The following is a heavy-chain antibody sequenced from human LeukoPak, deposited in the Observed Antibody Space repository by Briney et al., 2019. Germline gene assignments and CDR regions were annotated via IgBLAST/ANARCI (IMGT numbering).Heavy chain of an antibody. CDR1: GYTLTELS. V-gene: IGHV1-24*01. CDR3: ARGEEYSSPEDWFDP. D-gene: IGHD6-6*01. Sequence: ASVKVSCKVPGYTLTELSMHWVRQAPGKGLEWMGGFDPEDGETIYAQKFRGRVTMTRDTSISTAYMELSRLRSDDTAVYYCARGEEYSSPEDWFDPWGQGTLVTVSS. CDR2: FDPEDGET. J-gene: IGHJ5*02.